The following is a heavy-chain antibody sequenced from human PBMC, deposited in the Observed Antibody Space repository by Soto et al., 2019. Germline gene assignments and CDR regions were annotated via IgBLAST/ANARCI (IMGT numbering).Heavy chain of an antibody. Sequence: EAQLWQSGGGLGQPGRSLRLSCMASEFTFYNYAMTWVRQAPGKGLEWVASISDRGDNRYYADSVKGRFFVYRENSHNMLYLQMDTLGVEDTAVYYCTKDRALMKQTPYSMDVWGQGTTVTV. J-gene: IGHJ6*02. D-gene: IGHD2-15*01. CDR3: TKDRALMKQTPYSMDV. V-gene: IGHV3-23*01. CDR1: EFTFYNYA. CDR2: ISDRGDNR.